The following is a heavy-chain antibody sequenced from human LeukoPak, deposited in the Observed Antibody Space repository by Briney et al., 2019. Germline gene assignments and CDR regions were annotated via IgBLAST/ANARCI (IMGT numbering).Heavy chain of an antibody. CDR1: GYTFTGYY. J-gene: IGHJ4*02. V-gene: IGHV1-2*02. CDR3: ARAALEWSIGFDY. CDR2: INPNSGGT. D-gene: IGHD3-3*01. Sequence: GASVKVSCKASGYTFTGYYMHWVRQAPGQGLEWMGWINPNSGGTNYAQKFQGRVTMTRDTSISTAYMELSRLRSDDTAVYYCARAALEWSIGFDYWGQGTLVTVSS.